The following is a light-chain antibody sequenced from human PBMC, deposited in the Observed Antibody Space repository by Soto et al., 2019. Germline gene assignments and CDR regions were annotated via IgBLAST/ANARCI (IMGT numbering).Light chain of an antibody. Sequence: QSALTQPASVSGYPGQSITISCTGASSDVGAYNYVAWCQQHPGKGPKLLIYDVSNRPSGFSSRLSGSKSGNTASLTISGLRAEDEADYFCSSYTTSSTDVFGTGTKVTVL. CDR2: DVS. V-gene: IGLV2-14*01. J-gene: IGLJ1*01. CDR1: SSDVGAYNY. CDR3: SSYTTSSTDV.